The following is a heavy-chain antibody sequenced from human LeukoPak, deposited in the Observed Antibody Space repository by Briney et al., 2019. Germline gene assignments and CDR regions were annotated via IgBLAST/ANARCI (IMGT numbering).Heavy chain of an antibody. CDR1: GGSISSSSYY. Sequence: SETLSLTCTVSGGSISSSSYYWGWIRQPPGKGLEWIGSIYYSGSTYYNPSLKSRVTISVDTSKNQFSLKLSSVTAADTAVYYCARVPSIYCSSTSCYGRLGAFDIWGQGTMVTVSS. V-gene: IGHV4-39*07. CDR3: ARVPSIYCSSTSCYGRLGAFDI. CDR2: IYYSGST. D-gene: IGHD2-2*01. J-gene: IGHJ3*02.